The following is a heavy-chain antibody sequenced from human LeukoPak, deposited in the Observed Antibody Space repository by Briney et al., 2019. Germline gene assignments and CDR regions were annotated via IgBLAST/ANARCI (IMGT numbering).Heavy chain of an antibody. Sequence: GGSLRLSCAASGFTFSNAWMSWVRQAPGKGLEWVSYISSSGSTIYYADSVKGRFTISRDNAKNSLYLQMNSLRAEDTAVYYCARDTVTTGWFDPWGQGTLVTVSS. CDR1: GFTFSNAW. CDR2: ISSSGSTI. CDR3: ARDTVTTGWFDP. V-gene: IGHV3-11*01. D-gene: IGHD4-17*01. J-gene: IGHJ5*02.